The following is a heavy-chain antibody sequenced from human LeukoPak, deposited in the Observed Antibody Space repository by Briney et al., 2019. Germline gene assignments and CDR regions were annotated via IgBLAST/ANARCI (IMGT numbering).Heavy chain of an antibody. CDR2: IRYDGSNK. CDR1: GFTFSSYG. Sequence: PGGSLRLSCAASGFTFSSYGMHWVRQAPGKGLEWVAFIRYDGSNKYYADSVKCRFTISRDNSKNTLYLQMNSLRAEDTAVYYSAKDKKGYNWNDRGGMDVWGQGTTVTVSS. V-gene: IGHV3-30*02. CDR3: AKDKKGYNWNDRGGMDV. D-gene: IGHD1-20*01. J-gene: IGHJ6*02.